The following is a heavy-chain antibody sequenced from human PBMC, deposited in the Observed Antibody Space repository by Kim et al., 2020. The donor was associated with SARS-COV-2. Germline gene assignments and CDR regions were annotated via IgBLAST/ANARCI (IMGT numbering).Heavy chain of an antibody. V-gene: IGHV4-59*01. D-gene: IGHD3-10*01. CDR3: ARTMVREPYGMDV. Sequence: SETLSLTCTVSGGSISSYYWSWIRQPPGKGLEWIGYIYYSGSTNYNPSLKSRVTISVDTSKNQFSLKLSSVTAADTAVYYCARTMVREPYGMDVWGQGTTVTVSS. CDR1: GGSISSYY. J-gene: IGHJ6*02. CDR2: IYYSGST.